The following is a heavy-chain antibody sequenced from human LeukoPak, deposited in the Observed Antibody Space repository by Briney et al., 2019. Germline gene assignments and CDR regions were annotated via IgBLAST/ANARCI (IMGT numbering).Heavy chain of an antibody. D-gene: IGHD2-21*01. Sequence: GGSLRLSCAASGFTFSSYAMSWVRQAPGKGLEWVSAISGSGGSTYYADSVKGRFTISRDNSKNTPYLQMNSLRAEDTAVYYCAKAILSGGAFDIWGQGTMVTVSS. CDR3: AKAILSGGAFDI. V-gene: IGHV3-23*01. J-gene: IGHJ3*02. CDR1: GFTFSSYA. CDR2: ISGSGGST.